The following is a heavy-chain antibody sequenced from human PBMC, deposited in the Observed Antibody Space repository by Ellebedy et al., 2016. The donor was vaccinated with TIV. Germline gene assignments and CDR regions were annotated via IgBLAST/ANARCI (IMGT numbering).Heavy chain of an antibody. J-gene: IGHJ4*02. V-gene: IGHV4-34*01. Sequence: MPSETLSLTCAVYGVSFRGSYWSCVRRPPRKGLEWIGEIHHSVGPNSNPSLKSRVTISLDTSKTQFSLKLTSVSAADTADYFRARGLGGGEYFDFWGQGTPVTVSS. CDR2: IHHSVGP. D-gene: IGHD2/OR15-2a*01. CDR3: ARGLGGGEYFDF. CDR1: GVSFRGSY.